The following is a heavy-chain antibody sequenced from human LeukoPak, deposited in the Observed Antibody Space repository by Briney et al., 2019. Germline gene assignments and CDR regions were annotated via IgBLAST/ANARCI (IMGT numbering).Heavy chain of an antibody. V-gene: IGHV1-69*13. J-gene: IGHJ2*01. CDR2: IIPIFGTA. CDR1: GGTFSSYA. Sequence: SVKVSCKASGGTFSSYAISWVRQAPGQGLEWMGGIIPIFGTANYAQKFQGRVTITADESTSTAYMELSSLRSEDTAVYYCARGSYYYDSSGYWYFDLWGQGTLVTVSS. CDR3: ARGSYYYDSSGYWYFDL. D-gene: IGHD3-22*01.